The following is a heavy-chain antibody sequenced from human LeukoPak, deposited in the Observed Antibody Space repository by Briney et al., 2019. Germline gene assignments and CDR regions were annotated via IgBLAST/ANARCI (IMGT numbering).Heavy chain of an antibody. CDR1: GFTFSSYA. CDR3: ATDSSGTLFWFDP. V-gene: IGHV3-33*01. Sequence: AGGSLRLSCAASGFTFSSYAMHWVRQAPGKGLEWVAVIMFDGANKYYADSVKGRFTISRDTSKNTLYLQMNSLRAEDTAVYYCATDSSGTLFWFDPWGQGTLVTVSS. J-gene: IGHJ5*02. D-gene: IGHD6-13*01. CDR2: IMFDGANK.